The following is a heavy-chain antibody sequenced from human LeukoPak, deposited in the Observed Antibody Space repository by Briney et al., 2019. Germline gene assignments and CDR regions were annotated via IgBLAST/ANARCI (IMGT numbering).Heavy chain of an antibody. CDR1: GGSFSGYY. V-gene: IGHV4-34*01. Sequence: SETLSLTCAVYGGSFSGYYWSWIRQPPGKGLEWIGEINHSGSTNYNPSLKSRVTISVDTSKNQFSLKLSSVTAADTAVYYCARGVRYSYYFDYWGQGTLVTVYS. J-gene: IGHJ4*02. CDR3: ARGVRYSYYFDY. D-gene: IGHD3-9*01. CDR2: INHSGST.